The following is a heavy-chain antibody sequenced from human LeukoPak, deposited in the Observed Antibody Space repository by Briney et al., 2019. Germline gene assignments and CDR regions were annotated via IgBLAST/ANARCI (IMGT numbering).Heavy chain of an antibody. D-gene: IGHD3-3*01. CDR1: GGTFSDYA. CDR3: AAIPVFGVVLHQGPV. V-gene: IGHV1-69*10. Sequence: SVKVSCKASGGTFSDYALNWVRQAPGQGLEWMGVFIPMLGTANSTQKFQGRVTITADISTNAAYMELSSLRSEDTAVYFCAAIPVFGVVLHQGPVWGKGTTVTVSS. CDR2: FIPMLGTA. J-gene: IGHJ6*04.